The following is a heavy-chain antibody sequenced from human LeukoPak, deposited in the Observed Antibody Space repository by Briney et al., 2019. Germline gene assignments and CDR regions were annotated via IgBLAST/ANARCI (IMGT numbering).Heavy chain of an antibody. CDR1: GFTFSSYE. V-gene: IGHV3-48*03. J-gene: IGHJ4*02. CDR2: ISSSGSTI. D-gene: IGHD3-22*01. Sequence: GGSLRLSCAAPGFTFSSYEMNWVRQAPGKGLEWVSYISSSGSTIYYADSVKGRFTISRDNAKNSLYLQMNSLRAEDTAVYYCAREGVGYYDSSGYYPLDYWGQGTLVTVSS. CDR3: AREGVGYYDSSGYYPLDY.